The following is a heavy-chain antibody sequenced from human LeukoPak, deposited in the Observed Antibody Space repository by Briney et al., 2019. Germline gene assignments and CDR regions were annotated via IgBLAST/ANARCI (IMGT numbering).Heavy chain of an antibody. Sequence: GESLKISCKASGYSFTSYWIGWVRQMPGKGLEWMGIIYPGDSDTRYSPSFQGQVTISADKSINTAYLQWDSLKASDTAMYYCARRVAGSYHDAFDIWGQGTMVTVSS. D-gene: IGHD1-26*01. CDR2: IYPGDSDT. J-gene: IGHJ3*02. CDR3: ARRVAGSYHDAFDI. V-gene: IGHV5-51*01. CDR1: GYSFTSYW.